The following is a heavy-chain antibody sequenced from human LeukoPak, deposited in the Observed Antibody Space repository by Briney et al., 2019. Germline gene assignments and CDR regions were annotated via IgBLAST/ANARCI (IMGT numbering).Heavy chain of an antibody. J-gene: IGHJ3*02. CDR2: ISHIGST. CDR1: GASITGHY. V-gene: IGHV4-59*11. CDR3: ARVRISINALDM. D-gene: IGHD1-14*01. Sequence: PSETLSLTCTVSGASITGHYLTWIRQPPGNGLEWIGYISHIGSTNYNPSLKSRVTISVDTSKNQFSLKLTSVTAADTALYYCARVRISINALDMWGQGTMVTVSS.